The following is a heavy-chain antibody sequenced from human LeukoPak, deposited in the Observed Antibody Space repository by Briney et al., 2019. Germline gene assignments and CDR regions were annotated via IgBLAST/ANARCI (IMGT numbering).Heavy chain of an antibody. CDR1: GGSISSSPHY. J-gene: IGHJ4*02. V-gene: IGHV4-61*02. D-gene: IGHD2-2*01. CDR3: AGDDCSSSSCYLFH. Sequence: PSETLSVTCTVSGGSISSSPHYCGWIRQPAGKGLEWMGRISSAGHTNYSPFLKGRVLLSVDTSRNQFSLKLTSVTAADTAVYYCAGDDCSSSSCYLFHWGQGTLVTASS. CDR2: ISSAGHT.